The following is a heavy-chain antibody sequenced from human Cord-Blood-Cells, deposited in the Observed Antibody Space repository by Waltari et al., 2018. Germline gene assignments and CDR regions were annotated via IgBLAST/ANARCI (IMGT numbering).Heavy chain of an antibody. Sequence: QVQLVQSGAEVKKPGASVKVSCKASGYTFTGYYMHWVRQAPGQGLEWMGWINPSSGGTNYAQKFQGRVTMTRDTSISTAYMELSRLRSDDTAVYYCARDLEGELVSARWGQGTLVTVSS. CDR1: GYTFTGYY. J-gene: IGHJ4*02. CDR2: INPSSGGT. D-gene: IGHD1-1*01. CDR3: ARDLEGELVSAR. V-gene: IGHV1-2*02.